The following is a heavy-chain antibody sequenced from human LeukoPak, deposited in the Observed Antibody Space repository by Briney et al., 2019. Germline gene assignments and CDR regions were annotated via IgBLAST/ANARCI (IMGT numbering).Heavy chain of an antibody. J-gene: IGHJ4*02. CDR3: ASTDSSGYYFDY. CDR2: IKQDGSEK. CDR1: GFTFSSYW. Sequence: GGSLRLSCAASGFTFSSYWMSWVRQAPGKGLEWVANIKQDGSEKYYVDSVKGRFTISRGNTKNSLYLQMNSLRAEDTAVYYCASTDSSGYYFDYWGQGTLVTVSS. D-gene: IGHD3-22*01. V-gene: IGHV3-7*01.